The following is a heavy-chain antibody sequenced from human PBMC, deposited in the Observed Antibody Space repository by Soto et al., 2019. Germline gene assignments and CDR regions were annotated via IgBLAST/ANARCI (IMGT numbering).Heavy chain of an antibody. V-gene: IGHV1-69*13. J-gene: IGHJ6*02. CDR1: GGTFSSYA. CDR2: IIPIFGTA. Sequence: ASVKVSCKASGGTFSSYAISWVRQAPGQGLEWMGGIIPIFGTANYAQKFQGRVTITADESTSTAYMELSSLRSEDTAVYYCARGKGPLKNYYYYYGMDVWGQGTTVTVSS. CDR3: ARGKGPLKNYYYYYGMDV.